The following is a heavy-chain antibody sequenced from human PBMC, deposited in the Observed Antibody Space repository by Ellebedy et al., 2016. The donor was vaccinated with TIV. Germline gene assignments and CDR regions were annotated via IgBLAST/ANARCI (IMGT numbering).Heavy chain of an antibody. J-gene: IGHJ6*02. D-gene: IGHD2-2*01. CDR2: IGGTVENT. Sequence: GESLKISCAASGFTFRNYAINWVRQAPGKGLEWVSVIGGTVENTFYADSVKGRFTISRDNSKNTLYLQMNSLRVDDTATYYCARDKGRPPANLDVWGQGTAVTVSS. CDR1: GFTFRNYA. CDR3: ARDKGRPPANLDV. V-gene: IGHV3-23*01.